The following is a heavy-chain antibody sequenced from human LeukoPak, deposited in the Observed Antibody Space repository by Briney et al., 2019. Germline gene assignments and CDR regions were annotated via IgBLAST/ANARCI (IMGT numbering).Heavy chain of an antibody. V-gene: IGHV4-61*01. CDR2: IYYSGST. CDR1: GGSVSSGSYY. J-gene: IGHJ4*02. CDR3: ARDARITMVRGATTTFDY. Sequence: SETLSLTCTVSGGSVSSGSYYWSWIRQPPGKGLEWIGYIYYSGSTNYNPSLKSRVTISVDTSKNQFSLKLSSVTAADTAVYYCARDARITMVRGATTTFDYWGQGTLVTVSS. D-gene: IGHD3-10*01.